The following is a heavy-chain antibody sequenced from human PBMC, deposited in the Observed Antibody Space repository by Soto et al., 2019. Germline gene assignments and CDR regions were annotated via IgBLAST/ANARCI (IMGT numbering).Heavy chain of an antibody. D-gene: IGHD1-7*01. CDR1: GGSISSGDYY. Sequence: SETLSLTCTVSGGSISSGDYYWSWIRQPPGKGLEWIGYIYYSGSTYYNPSLKSRVTISVDTSKNQFSLKLSSVTAADTAVYYCARDEKVTRTTLSWFDPWGQGTLVTDSS. J-gene: IGHJ5*02. CDR2: IYYSGST. CDR3: ARDEKVTRTTLSWFDP. V-gene: IGHV4-30-4*01.